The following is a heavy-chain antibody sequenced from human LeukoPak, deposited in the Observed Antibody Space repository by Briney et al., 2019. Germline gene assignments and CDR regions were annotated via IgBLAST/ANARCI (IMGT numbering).Heavy chain of an antibody. Sequence: PGRSLRLSCAASGLTFSKSALTWVRQAPGKGLEWVSTITDVGDIFYTYSVRGRFTISRDNSKSTVYMQMDGLRAEDTAVYYCTRDRGGSPTDVFDYWGQGTLVTVSS. CDR3: TRDRGGSPTDVFDY. CDR1: GLTFSKSA. D-gene: IGHD2-15*01. CDR2: ITDVGDI. J-gene: IGHJ4*02. V-gene: IGHV3-23*01.